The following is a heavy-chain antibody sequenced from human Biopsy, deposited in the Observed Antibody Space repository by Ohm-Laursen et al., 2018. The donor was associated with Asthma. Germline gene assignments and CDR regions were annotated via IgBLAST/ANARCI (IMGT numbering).Heavy chain of an antibody. CDR1: GFTVSRDH. D-gene: IGHD6-19*01. CDR3: ARGDSSGWSHYYFDY. V-gene: IGHV3-53*01. J-gene: IGHJ4*02. Sequence: SLRLSCAASGFTVSRDHMFWVRQAPGKGLEWVSVIYSGGTSHTADSVRGRFTISRDFSKNTLHLQMHSLRVEDTAVYYCARGDSSGWSHYYFDYWGQGTLVTVCS. CDR2: IYSGGTS.